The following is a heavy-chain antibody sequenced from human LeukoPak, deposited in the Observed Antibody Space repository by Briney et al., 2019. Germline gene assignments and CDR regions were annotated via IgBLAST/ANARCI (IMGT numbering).Heavy chain of an antibody. Sequence: ASVKVSCKASGYTFTSYGISWVRQAPGQGLEWMGWISAYNGNTNYAQKLQGRVTMTTDTSTSTAYMELRSLRSDDTAVYYCARDEDCSSTSCYPKWGQGTLVTVSS. CDR3: ARDEDCSSTSCYPK. J-gene: IGHJ4*01. V-gene: IGHV1-18*01. CDR2: ISAYNGNT. CDR1: GYTFTSYG. D-gene: IGHD2-2*01.